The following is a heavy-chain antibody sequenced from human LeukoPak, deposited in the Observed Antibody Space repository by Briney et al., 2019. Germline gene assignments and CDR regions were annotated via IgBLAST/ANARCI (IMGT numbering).Heavy chain of an antibody. CDR3: AKPIDYGDYGDY. CDR2: IRYDGSNK. D-gene: IGHD4-17*01. Sequence: GGSLRLSCAASGFTFSSYGMHWVRQAPGKGLEWVAFIRYDGSNKYYADSVKGLFTISRDNSKNTLYLQMNSLRAEDTAVYYCAKPIDYGDYGDYWGQGTLVTVSS. V-gene: IGHV3-30*02. CDR1: GFTFSSYG. J-gene: IGHJ4*02.